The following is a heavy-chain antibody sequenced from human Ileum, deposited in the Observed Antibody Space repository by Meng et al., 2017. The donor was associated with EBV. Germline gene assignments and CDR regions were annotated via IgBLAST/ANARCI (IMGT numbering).Heavy chain of an antibody. V-gene: IGHV3-11*01. CDR2: ISSSSNII. Sequence: HVQLVQAGGDLVKPGGSLRLSWAASGLTFSDSSMTWIRQAPGKGLEWIAFISSSSNIIYYTDSVKGRFTVSRDNAKNSLVLQMNSLRAEDTAVYFCARGRSWFDPWGQGTLVTVSS. J-gene: IGHJ5*02. CDR1: GLTFSDSS. CDR3: ARGRSWFDP.